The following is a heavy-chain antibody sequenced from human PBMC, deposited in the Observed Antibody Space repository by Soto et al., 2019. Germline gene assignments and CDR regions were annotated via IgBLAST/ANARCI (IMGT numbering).Heavy chain of an antibody. Sequence: GGSLRLSCAASGFTFSSYGMHWVRQAPGKGLEWVAVISYDGSNKYYADSVKGRFTISRDNSKNTLYLQMNSLRAEDTAVYYCAKDRSFLEGLPGVFWFDPWGQGTLVTVSS. D-gene: IGHD1-1*01. J-gene: IGHJ5*02. CDR1: GFTFSSYG. V-gene: IGHV3-30*18. CDR3: AKDRSFLEGLPGVFWFDP. CDR2: ISYDGSNK.